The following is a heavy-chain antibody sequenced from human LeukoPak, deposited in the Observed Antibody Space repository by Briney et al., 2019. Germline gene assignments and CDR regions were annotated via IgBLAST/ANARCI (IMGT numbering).Heavy chain of an antibody. V-gene: IGHV3-21*01. CDR2: ISSSSSYI. CDR1: GFTFSSYS. Sequence: GGALSLSCAASGFTFSSYSMNWVRQAPGKGLEWVSSISSSSSYIYYADSVKGRFTISRDNAKNSLYLQMNSLRAEDTAVYYCARVGLLWFGESHYGLDVWGQGTTVTVSS. J-gene: IGHJ6*02. CDR3: ARVGLLWFGESHYGLDV. D-gene: IGHD3-10*01.